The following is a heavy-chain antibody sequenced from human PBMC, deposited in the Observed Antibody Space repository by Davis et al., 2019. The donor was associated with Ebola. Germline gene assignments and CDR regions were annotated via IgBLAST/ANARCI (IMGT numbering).Heavy chain of an antibody. CDR2: ISGSGGSA. D-gene: IGHD3/OR15-3a*01. J-gene: IGHJ4*02. CDR3: AKDDWTIPAHIDY. CDR1: GFTFSSYA. Sequence: GESLKISCAASGFTFSSYAMSWVRQAPGKGLEWVSGISGSGGSAYYADSVKGRFSISRDNSKNTLYLQMNSLRADDTAVYYCAKDDWTIPAHIDYWGQGTPVTVSS. V-gene: IGHV3-23*01.